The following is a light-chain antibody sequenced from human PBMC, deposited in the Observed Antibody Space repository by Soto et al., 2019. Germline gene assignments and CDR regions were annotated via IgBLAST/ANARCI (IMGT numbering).Light chain of an antibody. J-gene: IGKJ4*01. CDR2: GAS. Sequence: DIVMTQSPAILSVSLGERATLSCLASQSISDNLAWYQQRSGQAPRLLIYGASTRATGVPARFSGSGSGPEFTLTISSLQSDDFAIYYCQQYKSWPPLTFGGGTKVE. CDR3: QQYKSWPPLT. V-gene: IGKV3-15*01. CDR1: QSISDN.